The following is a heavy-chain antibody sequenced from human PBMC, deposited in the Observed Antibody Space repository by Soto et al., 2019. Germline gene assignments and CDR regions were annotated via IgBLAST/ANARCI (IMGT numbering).Heavy chain of an antibody. CDR3: AKGRYDFWSPYYFDS. D-gene: IGHD3-3*01. Sequence: SCKASGYTFAMHWVRQAPGKGLEWVSGITWNSRVLAYADSVKGRFTISRDNARNSLYLQMDSLRDEDTALYYCAKGRYDFWSPYYFDSWGQGTLVTVSS. J-gene: IGHJ4*02. V-gene: IGHV3-9*01. CDR2: ITWNSRVL. CDR1: GYTFA.